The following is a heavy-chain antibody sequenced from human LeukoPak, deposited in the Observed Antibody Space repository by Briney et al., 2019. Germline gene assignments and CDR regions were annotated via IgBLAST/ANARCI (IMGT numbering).Heavy chain of an antibody. D-gene: IGHD1-7*01. J-gene: IGHJ4*02. V-gene: IGHV4-4*02. CDR2: FSSGGSA. CDR3: ARKQTGTMYDV. Sequence: GSLRLSCSASGFTFSDYWMIWVRQSPGKGLEWIGAFSSGGSAYYNPSLTSRVSISKDTSDNQFSLRLYSVTAADTAVYYCARKQTGTMYDVWGQGTQVTVSS. CDR1: GFTFSDYW.